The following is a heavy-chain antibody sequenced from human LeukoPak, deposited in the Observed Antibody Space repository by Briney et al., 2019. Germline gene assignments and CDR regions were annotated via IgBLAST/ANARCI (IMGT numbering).Heavy chain of an antibody. CDR3: AKEQKRGYYYHSDY. CDR1: GFTFTNYG. J-gene: IGHJ4*02. V-gene: IGHV3-23*01. D-gene: IGHD3-22*01. Sequence: GGSLRLSCAASGFTFTNYGMSWVRQAPGRGLEWVSAVSGGGGSTYYADSVKGRFTISRDNSKNTLYLQMNSLRAEDTAVYYCAKEQKRGYYYHSDYWGQGTLVTVSS. CDR2: VSGGGGST.